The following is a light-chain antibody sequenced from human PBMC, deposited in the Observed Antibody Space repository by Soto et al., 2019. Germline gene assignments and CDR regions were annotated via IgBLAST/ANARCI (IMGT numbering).Light chain of an antibody. Sequence: QSVLTQPPSASGTPGQRITISCSGSSSNIGSNTVNWYQQLPGTAPKLLIYSNNQRPSGVPDRFSGSKSSSSASLAISGLQSEDEADYYCATWDDSLNGRVFGTGTKVTVL. CDR3: ATWDDSLNGRV. V-gene: IGLV1-44*01. J-gene: IGLJ1*01. CDR2: SNN. CDR1: SSNIGSNT.